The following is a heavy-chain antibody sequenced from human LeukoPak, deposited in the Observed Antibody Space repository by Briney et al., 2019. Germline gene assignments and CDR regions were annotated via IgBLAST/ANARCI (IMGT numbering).Heavy chain of an antibody. CDR1: GFTFDDYA. D-gene: IGHD6-19*01. CDR2: ISWNSGSI. Sequence: GGSLRLSCAASGFTFDDYAMHWVRQAPGKGLEWVSGISWNSGSIGYADSVKGRFTISRDNAKNSLYLQMNSLRAEDTALYYCAKENSSGFGYWGQGTLVTVSS. CDR3: AKENSSGFGY. J-gene: IGHJ4*02. V-gene: IGHV3-9*01.